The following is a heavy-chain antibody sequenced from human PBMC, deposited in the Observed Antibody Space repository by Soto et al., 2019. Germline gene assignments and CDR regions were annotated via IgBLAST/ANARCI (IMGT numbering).Heavy chain of an antibody. D-gene: IGHD2-8*01. V-gene: IGHV4-59*08. CDR3: ARSASDIVLMVYAKRPGLFAY. CDR1: GGSISSYY. CDR2: IYYSGST. J-gene: IGHJ4*02. Sequence: SETLSLTCTVSGGSISSYYWSWIRQPPGKGLEWIGYIYYSGSTNYNPSLKSRVTISVATSKNQFSLKLSSVTAADTTVYYCARSASDIVLMVYAKRPGLFAYWGQGTLVTVSS.